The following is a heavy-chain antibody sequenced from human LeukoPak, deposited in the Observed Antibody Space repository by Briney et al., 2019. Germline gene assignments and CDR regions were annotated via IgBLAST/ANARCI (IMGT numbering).Heavy chain of an antibody. CDR2: ISSSGAGT. D-gene: IGHD6-13*01. Sequence: GGSLRLSCVASGFTFSSSAMSWVRQAPGEGLEWVSCISSSGAGTSYADSVKGRFTISRDNSKNTLYLQMDSLRAEDTAVYYCAKIGYSSSSNYWGQGTLVTVSS. CDR3: AKIGYSSSSNY. CDR1: GFTFSSSA. V-gene: IGHV3-23*01. J-gene: IGHJ4*02.